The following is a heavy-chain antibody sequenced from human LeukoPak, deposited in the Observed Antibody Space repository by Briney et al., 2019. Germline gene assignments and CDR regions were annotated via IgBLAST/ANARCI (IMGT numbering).Heavy chain of an antibody. V-gene: IGHV3-74*03. CDR1: GFTFISYA. D-gene: IGHD6-13*01. J-gene: IGHJ4*02. Sequence: GGSLRLSCAASGFTFISYAMSWVRQAPGKGLVWVSGIKGDGGEITYADSVKGRVTISRDNAKNTVYLQLNSLRAEDTAVYYCISESTSRNWYNWGQGTLVTVSS. CDR3: ISESTSRNWYN. CDR2: IKGDGGEI.